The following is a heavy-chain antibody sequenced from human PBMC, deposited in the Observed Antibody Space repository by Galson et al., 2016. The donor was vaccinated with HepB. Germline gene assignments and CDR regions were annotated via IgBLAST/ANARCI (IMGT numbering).Heavy chain of an antibody. Sequence: SETLSLTCSVSGSSINAYYWTWIRQPPGKGLEWIAYIHYSGITNYNPSLKSRVSISVDTSKNQFSLELNSVTAADTAVYYCARGWETRPLDYWGQGTLVSVSS. CDR2: IHYSGIT. V-gene: IGHV4-59*01. D-gene: IGHD6-6*01. CDR3: ARGWETRPLDY. J-gene: IGHJ4*02. CDR1: GSSINAYY.